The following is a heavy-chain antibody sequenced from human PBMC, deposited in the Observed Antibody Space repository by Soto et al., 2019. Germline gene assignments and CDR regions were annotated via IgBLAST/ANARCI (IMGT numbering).Heavy chain of an antibody. V-gene: IGHV5-51*01. CDR1: GYSFTSYW. J-gene: IGHJ4*02. CDR3: ARQLPSYSSSSFAFDY. CDR2: IYPGDSDT. Sequence: GESLKISCKGSGYSFTSYWIGWVRQMPGKGLEWMGIIYPGDSDTRYSPSFQGQVTISADKSISTAYLQWSSLKASDTAMYYCARQLPSYSSSSFAFDYWGQGTLVTVSS. D-gene: IGHD6-6*01.